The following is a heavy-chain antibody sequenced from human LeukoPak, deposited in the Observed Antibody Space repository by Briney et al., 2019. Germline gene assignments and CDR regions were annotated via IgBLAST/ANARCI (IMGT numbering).Heavy chain of an antibody. Sequence: VASVKVSCKASGYTFTNYGISWVRQAPGQGLEWMGWISVYTGKTYHAQKFQARVTMTTDTSTTTAYMELRSLRSDDTAVYYCAKDRGWQYADYETVAVEHWGQGTLVTVSS. V-gene: IGHV1-18*01. J-gene: IGHJ4*02. CDR1: GYTFTNYG. CDR2: ISVYTGKT. CDR3: AKDRGWQYADYETVAVEH. D-gene: IGHD4-17*01.